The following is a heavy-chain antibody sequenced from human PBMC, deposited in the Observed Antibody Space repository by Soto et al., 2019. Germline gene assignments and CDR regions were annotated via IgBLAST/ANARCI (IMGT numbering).Heavy chain of an antibody. J-gene: IGHJ5*02. CDR2: IYYSGST. V-gene: IGHV4-39*01. Sequence: PSETLSLTCTVSGGSISSSSYYWGWIRQPPGKGLEWIGGIYYSGSTYYNPSLKSRVTISVDTSKNQFSLKLSSVTAADTAVYYCARLFDGRNWFDPWGQGTLVTVSS. CDR1: GGSISSSSYY. CDR3: ARLFDGRNWFDP. D-gene: IGHD2-15*01.